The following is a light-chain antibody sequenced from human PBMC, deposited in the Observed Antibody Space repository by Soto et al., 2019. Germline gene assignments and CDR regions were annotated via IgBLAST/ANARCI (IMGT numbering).Light chain of an antibody. CDR3: SSYTSSGTSG. Sequence: QSALTQPASVSGSPGQSITISCTGTSSDVGGYNYVSWYQQHPGKAPKLMIYDVSNRPSGVSNRFSGSKSGNTASLTISGLQAEDEADYYCSSYTSSGTSGFGGGTKLTVL. CDR2: DVS. J-gene: IGLJ2*01. CDR1: SSDVGGYNY. V-gene: IGLV2-14*01.